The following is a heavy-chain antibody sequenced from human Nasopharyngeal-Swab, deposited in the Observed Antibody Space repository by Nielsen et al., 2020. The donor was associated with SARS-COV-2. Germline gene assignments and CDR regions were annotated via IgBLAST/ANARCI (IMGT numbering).Heavy chain of an antibody. D-gene: IGHD2-2*01. CDR1: GGSISSYY. V-gene: IGHV4-59*08. CDR3: ASHIVVVPAAIDH. J-gene: IGHJ4*02. Sequence: SETLSLTCTVSGGSISSYYWTWIRQPLGKGLEWVGYIYYSGATYYNPSLKSRVTISLDTSKNQFSLKLNSVTAADTAVYYCASHIVVVPAAIDHWGQGTLVTVSS. CDR2: IYYSGAT.